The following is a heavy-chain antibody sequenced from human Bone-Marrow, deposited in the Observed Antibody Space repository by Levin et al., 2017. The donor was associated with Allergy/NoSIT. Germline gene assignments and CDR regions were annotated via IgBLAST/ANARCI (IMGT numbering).Heavy chain of an antibody. CDR3: ARALVATLYGMDI. Sequence: SSQTLSLTCAISGDSVSSNGATWNWIRQSPSRGLEWLGRTYFRSRWSHDYPSSVQGRVTINADTSQNQFTLELNAATPEDTGVYYCARALVATLYGMDIWGQGTTVTVSS. D-gene: IGHD5-12*01. CDR2: TYFRSRWSH. V-gene: IGHV6-1*01. CDR1: GDSVSSNGAT. J-gene: IGHJ6*02.